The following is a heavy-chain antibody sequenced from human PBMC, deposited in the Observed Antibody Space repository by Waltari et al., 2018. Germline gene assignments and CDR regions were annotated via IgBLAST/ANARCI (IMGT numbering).Heavy chain of an antibody. V-gene: IGHV4-4*02. D-gene: IGHD2-15*01. Sequence: QLQLQQSCPGLGKPSESLSLTCAVSGDSMSTTYWWSWVRQSPGKGLEWIGQINRSGKTNYHPTFESRVIVSIDTSNNQFSLKFPSATAADTAIYYCARDRGRGIYLDSWGQGTLVTVSP. J-gene: IGHJ4*02. CDR3: ARDRGRGIYLDS. CDR2: INRSGKT. CDR1: GDSMSTTYW.